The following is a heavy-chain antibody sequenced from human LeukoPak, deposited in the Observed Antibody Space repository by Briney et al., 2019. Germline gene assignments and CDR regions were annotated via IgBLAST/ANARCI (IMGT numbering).Heavy chain of an antibody. CDR3: VGRYCSSTSCPYYVDY. J-gene: IGHJ4*02. V-gene: IGHV3-64D*06. Sequence: GGSLRLSCSASGFTFSSYAMHWVRQAPGKGLEYVSAISSNGGSTYYADSVKGRFTISRDNSKNTLYLQMSSLRAEDTAVYYCVGRYCSSTSCPYYVDYWGQGTLVTVSS. CDR2: ISSNGGST. D-gene: IGHD2-2*01. CDR1: GFTFSSYA.